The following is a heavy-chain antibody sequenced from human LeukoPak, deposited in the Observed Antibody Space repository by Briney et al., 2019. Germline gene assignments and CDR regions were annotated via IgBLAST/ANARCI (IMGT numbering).Heavy chain of an antibody. CDR3: ARANSGWTKYYFDY. Sequence: ASVKVSCTASGYTFTGYYMHWVRQAPGQGLEWMGWINPNSGGTNYAQKFQGRVTMTRDTSISTAYMELSRLRSDDTAVYYCARANSGWTKYYFDYWGQGTLVTVSS. CDR2: INPNSGGT. V-gene: IGHV1-2*02. D-gene: IGHD6-19*01. CDR1: GYTFTGYY. J-gene: IGHJ4*02.